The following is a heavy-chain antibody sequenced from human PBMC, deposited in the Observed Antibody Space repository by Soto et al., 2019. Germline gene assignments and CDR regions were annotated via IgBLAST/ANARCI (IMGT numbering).Heavy chain of an antibody. V-gene: IGHV4-39*01. D-gene: IGHD5-18*01. CDR1: GGSISSSSYY. J-gene: IGHJ4*02. CDR2: IYYSGST. Sequence: PSETLSLTCTVSGGSISSSSYYWGWIRQPPGKGLEWIGSIYYSGSTYYNPSLKSRVTISVDTSKNQFSLKLSSVTAADTAVYYCAGHTVDTAMLPFDYWGQGTLVTVSS. CDR3: AGHTVDTAMLPFDY.